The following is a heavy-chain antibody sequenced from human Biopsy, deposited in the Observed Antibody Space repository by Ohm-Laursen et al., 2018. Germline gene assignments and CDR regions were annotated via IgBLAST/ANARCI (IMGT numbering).Heavy chain of an antibody. D-gene: IGHD2-8*01. CDR2: IWYDGSNK. Sequence: RSLRLSCAASGFTFSSYAMTWVRQAPGKGLEWVAAIWYDGSNKNYADSVKGRFTISRDNSKNTLYLQMNSLRGEDTAVYYCAKCMTGGSNYYFHHCGQGTLVTVSS. CDR1: GFTFSSYA. CDR3: AKCMTGGSNYYFHH. J-gene: IGHJ4*02. V-gene: IGHV3-33*06.